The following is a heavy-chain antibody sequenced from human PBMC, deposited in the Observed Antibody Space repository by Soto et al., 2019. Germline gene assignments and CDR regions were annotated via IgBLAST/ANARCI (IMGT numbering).Heavy chain of an antibody. J-gene: IGHJ4*02. CDR1: GGSISSDNW. D-gene: IGHD3-10*01. Sequence: QVHLQESGPDLVRPSETLSLTCSFFGGSISSDNWWSWVRQTPGKGLERIGEIYHSGNTNYNPSLKRRVTRSVDKSKNQFSLKVTSVTAEDTALYYCARLSASSKLRGVVINWGQGTLVTVSA. V-gene: IGHV4-4*02. CDR2: IYHSGNT. CDR3: ARLSASSKLRGVVIN.